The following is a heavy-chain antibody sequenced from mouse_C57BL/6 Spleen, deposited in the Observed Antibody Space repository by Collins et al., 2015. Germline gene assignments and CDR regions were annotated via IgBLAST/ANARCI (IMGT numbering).Heavy chain of an antibody. Sequence: QVQLQQPGAELVRPGSSVKLSCKASGYTFTSYWMHWVKQRPIQGLEWIGNIGPSDSETHYNQKFKDKATLTVDKSSSTAYMQLSSLTSEDSAVYYCARSGQLRPYYAMDYWGQGTSVTVSS. D-gene: IGHD3-2*02. J-gene: IGHJ4*01. CDR2: IGPSDSET. CDR1: GYTFTSYW. V-gene: IGHV1-52*01. CDR3: ARSGQLRPYYAMDY.